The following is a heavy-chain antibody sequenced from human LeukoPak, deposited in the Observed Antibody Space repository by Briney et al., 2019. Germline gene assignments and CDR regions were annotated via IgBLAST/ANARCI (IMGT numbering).Heavy chain of an antibody. Sequence: GGTLRLSCAASGFTFSSHGMNWVRQAPGKGLEWVSSISSSSSYIYYADSVKGRFTISRDNAKNSLYLQMNSLRAEDTAVYYCASTVAGIAFDIWGQGTMVTVSS. V-gene: IGHV3-21*01. CDR3: ASTVAGIAFDI. CDR2: ISSSSSYI. D-gene: IGHD6-19*01. CDR1: GFTFSSHG. J-gene: IGHJ3*02.